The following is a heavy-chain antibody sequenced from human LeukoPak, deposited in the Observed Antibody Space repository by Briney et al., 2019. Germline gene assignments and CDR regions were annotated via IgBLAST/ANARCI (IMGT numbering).Heavy chain of an antibody. CDR3: ARGLPNDDAFDI. J-gene: IGHJ3*02. V-gene: IGHV4-59*01. D-gene: IGHD2-2*01. CDR1: GVSISSYY. CDR2: VYYSGST. Sequence: NPSETLSLTCTVSGVSISSYYWSWIRQPPGKGLEWIGYVYYSGSTKYNPSLKSRVTISVDTSKNQFSLKLSSVTAADTAVYYCARGLPNDDAFDIWGQGTMVTVSS.